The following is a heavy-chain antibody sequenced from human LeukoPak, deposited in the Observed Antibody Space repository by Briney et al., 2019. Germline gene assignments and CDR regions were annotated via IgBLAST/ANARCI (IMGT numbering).Heavy chain of an antibody. CDR2: VLYSGST. CDR1: GVSISSGHYY. V-gene: IGHV4-39*07. J-gene: IGHJ5*02. D-gene: IGHD3-16*01. CDR3: ARHTIDTALGGVPDYFDA. Sequence: SETLSLTCTVSGVSISSGHYYWAWIRQPPGRGLECIASVLYSGSTYYDPSFNGRVTLSVDTSKNQFSLRLSSVTAADTAIYYCARHTIDTALGGVPDYFDAWGQGTPVTVSS.